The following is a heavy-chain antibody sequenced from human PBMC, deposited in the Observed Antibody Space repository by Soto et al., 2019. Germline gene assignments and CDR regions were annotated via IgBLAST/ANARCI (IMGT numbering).Heavy chain of an antibody. Sequence: PGESLKISCKGSGYSFTSYWIGWVRQMPGKGLEWMGIIYPGDSDTRYSPSFQGQVTISADKSISTAYLQWSSLKASDTAMYYCARAIYNWNSEYYYYGMDVWGQGTTVTVSS. CDR2: IYPGDSDT. V-gene: IGHV5-51*01. CDR3: ARAIYNWNSEYYYYGMDV. D-gene: IGHD1-7*01. J-gene: IGHJ6*02. CDR1: GYSFTSYW.